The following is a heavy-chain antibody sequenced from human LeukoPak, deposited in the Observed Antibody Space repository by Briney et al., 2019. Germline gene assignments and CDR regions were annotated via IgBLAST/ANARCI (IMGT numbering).Heavy chain of an antibody. J-gene: IGHJ4*02. CDR1: GYIFNSYG. CDR2: ISAYNGDT. D-gene: IGHD6-19*01. Sequence: GASVKVSCKASGYIFNSYGISWVRQAPGQGLEWMGWISAYNGDTNYARKLQGRVTMTTDTSTTTAYMELRSLRSDDTAVYYCARDFTGGYSSGWSDFDYWGQGTLVTVSS. CDR3: ARDFTGGYSSGWSDFDY. V-gene: IGHV1-18*01.